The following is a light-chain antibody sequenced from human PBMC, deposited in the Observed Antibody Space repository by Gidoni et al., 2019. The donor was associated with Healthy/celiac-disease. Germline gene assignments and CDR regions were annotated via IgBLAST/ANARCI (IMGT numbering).Light chain of an antibody. CDR3: QQLNSYHS. Sequence: DIQLTQSPSFLSASVGDRVTITCRASQGISSYFAVDQQKPGKAPKLLIYAASTLQSGVPSRFSGSGSGTEFTLTISSLQPEDFATYYCQQLNSYHSFXGXTKVEIK. CDR1: QGISSY. V-gene: IGKV1-9*01. J-gene: IGKJ4*01. CDR2: AAS.